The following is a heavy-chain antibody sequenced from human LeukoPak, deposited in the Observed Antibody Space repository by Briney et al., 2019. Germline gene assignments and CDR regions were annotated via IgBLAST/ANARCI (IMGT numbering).Heavy chain of an antibody. D-gene: IGHD2-15*01. CDR1: GYTFTGCY. Sequence: ASVKVSCKASGYTFTGCYMHWVRQAPGQGLEWMGWINPNSGGTNYAQEFQGWVTMTRDTSISTAYMELSRLRSDDTAVYYCARSTCSGGSCYDYWGQGTLVTVSS. V-gene: IGHV1-2*04. CDR2: INPNSGGT. J-gene: IGHJ4*02. CDR3: ARSTCSGGSCYDY.